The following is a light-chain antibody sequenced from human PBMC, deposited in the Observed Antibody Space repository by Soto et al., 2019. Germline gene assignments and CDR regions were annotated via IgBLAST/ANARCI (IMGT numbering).Light chain of an antibody. CDR3: QQYYSTPIT. CDR2: WAS. Sequence: DIVMTQSPDSLAVSLGERATINCKSSQSVLYSSNNKNYLAWYQQKPGQPPKLRIYWASTRESGVPDRFSGSGSGTDFTLTISSLQAEDVAFYYCQQYYSTPITFGQGTRLEIK. J-gene: IGKJ5*01. CDR1: QSVLYSSNNKNY. V-gene: IGKV4-1*01.